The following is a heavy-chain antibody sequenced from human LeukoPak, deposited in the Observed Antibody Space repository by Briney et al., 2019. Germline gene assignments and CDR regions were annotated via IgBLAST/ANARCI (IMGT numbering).Heavy chain of an antibody. V-gene: IGHV3-21*01. D-gene: IGHD1-26*01. CDR2: INNVGSHI. Sequence: TTGGSLRLSCAASGFTLSSSAMNWVRQAPGKGLEWVSSINNVGSHIYYAGSVKGRFTISRDNTKNSLYLQMNSLRAEDTAVYYCSRGPTYYLRYGYFDYWGQGALVTVSS. CDR3: SRGPTYYLRYGYFDY. CDR1: GFTLSSSA. J-gene: IGHJ4*02.